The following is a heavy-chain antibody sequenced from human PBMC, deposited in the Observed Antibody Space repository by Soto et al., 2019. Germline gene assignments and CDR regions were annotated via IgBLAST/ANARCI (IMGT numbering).Heavy chain of an antibody. CDR2: ISYDGSNK. D-gene: IGHD5-18*01. CDR3: ARWIQLV. V-gene: IGHV3-30-3*01. CDR1: GFTFSSYA. Sequence: QVQLVEAGGGVVQPGRSLRLSCAASGFTFSSYAMHWVRQAPGKGLEWVAVISYDGSNKYYADSVKGRFTISRDNSKNTLYLQMNILRAEDTAVYYCARWIQLVWGQGTTVTVSS. J-gene: IGHJ6*02.